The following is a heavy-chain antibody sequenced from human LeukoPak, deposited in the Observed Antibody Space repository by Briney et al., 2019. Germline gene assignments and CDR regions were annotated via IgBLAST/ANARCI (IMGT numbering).Heavy chain of an antibody. CDR1: GYTFTSYD. D-gene: IGHD6-13*01. J-gene: IGHJ4*02. CDR2: MNPNSGNT. V-gene: IGHV1-8*01. Sequence: ASVKVSCMASGYTFTSYDINWVRQATGQGLEWMGWMNPNSGNTGYAQKFQGRVTMTRNTSISTAYMELSSLRSEDTAVYYCARGGSSWSERVLDYWGQGTLVTVSS. CDR3: ARGGSSWSERVLDY.